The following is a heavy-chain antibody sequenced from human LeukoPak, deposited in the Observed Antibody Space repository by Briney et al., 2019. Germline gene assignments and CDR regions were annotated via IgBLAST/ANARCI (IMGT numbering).Heavy chain of an antibody. Sequence: ASVKVSCKASGYTFTSYYMHWVRHPPGQGLERMGIIHPSGGSTSYAQKFQGRVTMTRRTSTSTVYMELSSLRSEDTAVYYCARATVTTRGEHFDYWGQGTLVTVSS. CDR2: IHPSGGST. CDR1: GYTFTSYY. CDR3: ARATVTTRGEHFDY. V-gene: IGHV1-46*01. J-gene: IGHJ4*02. D-gene: IGHD4-17*01.